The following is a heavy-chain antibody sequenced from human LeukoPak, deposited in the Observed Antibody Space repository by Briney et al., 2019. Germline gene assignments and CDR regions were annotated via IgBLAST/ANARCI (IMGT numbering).Heavy chain of an antibody. CDR3: AREVAARPWE. D-gene: IGHD6-6*01. CDR1: GGSISSGYY. CDR2: IYHSGST. V-gene: IGHV4-38-2*02. J-gene: IGHJ4*02. Sequence: SETLSLTCTVSGGSISSGYYWGWIRQPPGKGLEWIGSIYHSGSTYYNPSLKSRVTISVDTSKNQFSLKLSSVTAADTVVYYCAREVAARPWEWGQGTLVTVSS.